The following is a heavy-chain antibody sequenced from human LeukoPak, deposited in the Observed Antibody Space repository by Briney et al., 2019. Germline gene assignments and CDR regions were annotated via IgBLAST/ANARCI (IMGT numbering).Heavy chain of an antibody. Sequence: GGSLRLSCAASGFTFSSYSMNWVRQAPGKGLEWVSSFSSSSSYIYYADSVKGRFTISRDNAKNSLYLQMNSLRAEDTAVYYCARALGITIVRGVDYWGQGTLVTVSS. CDR2: FSSSSSYI. J-gene: IGHJ4*02. CDR1: GFTFSSYS. D-gene: IGHD3-10*01. CDR3: ARALGITIVRGVDY. V-gene: IGHV3-21*01.